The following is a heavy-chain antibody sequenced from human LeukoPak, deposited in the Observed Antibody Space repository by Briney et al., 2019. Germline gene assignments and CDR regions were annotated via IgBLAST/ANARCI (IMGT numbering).Heavy chain of an antibody. J-gene: IGHJ4*02. Sequence: PGGFLRLSCAASGFTFRSCSMIWVRQAPGKGLQWVSAIGGSGARTDYADSVKGRFTISRDNSKNTLYLQMNSLRAEDMAVYYCVKRYGDYVGAYTDWGQGTLVTVSS. CDR1: GFTFRSCS. CDR2: IGGSGART. V-gene: IGHV3-23*01. D-gene: IGHD4-17*01. CDR3: VKRYGDYVGAYTD.